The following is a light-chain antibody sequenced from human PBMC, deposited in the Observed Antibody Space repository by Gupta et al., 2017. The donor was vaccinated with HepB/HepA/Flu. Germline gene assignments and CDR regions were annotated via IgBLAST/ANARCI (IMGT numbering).Light chain of an antibody. V-gene: IGKV3-11*01. Sequence: EIVLTQSPATLSVSPGESATLSCRASQSVSSSLACYQQKPGQTPSLLNSDATNAATGIPARISGSASGTYITLTSSMLAPEDCTVYCCQRGRDWPLTFGEGTRLEIK. CDR2: DAT. J-gene: IGKJ5*01. CDR1: QSVSSS. CDR3: QRGRDWPLT.